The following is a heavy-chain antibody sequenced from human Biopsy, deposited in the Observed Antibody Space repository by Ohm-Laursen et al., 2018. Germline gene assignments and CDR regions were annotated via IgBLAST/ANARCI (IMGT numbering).Heavy chain of an antibody. CDR2: IFYSANT. Sequence: TLSLTYTVSGVSINGGRYYWNWIRHHPGKGLEWIGNIFYSANTYYNPSLKSRVTISVDTSKNQFSLKLSSVTAADTAVYYCARLGGGDYFPTFFDFWGQGALVTVSS. CDR1: GVSINGGRYY. V-gene: IGHV4-31*02. CDR3: ARLGGGDYFPTFFDF. J-gene: IGHJ4*02. D-gene: IGHD2-21*02.